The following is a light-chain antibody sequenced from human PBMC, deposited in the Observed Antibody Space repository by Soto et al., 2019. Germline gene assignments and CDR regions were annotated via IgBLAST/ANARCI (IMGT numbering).Light chain of an antibody. V-gene: IGKV3-15*01. CDR1: QSVSSN. CDR2: GAS. J-gene: IGKJ1*01. CDR3: QQYNNWPKT. Sequence: EIVMTQSPATLSVSPGERAALSCWASQSVSSNLAWYQKKPGQPPRLLIYGASTRATGIPARFSGSGSGTEFTLTISSLQSEDFAVYYCQQYNNWPKTFGQGTKVEIK.